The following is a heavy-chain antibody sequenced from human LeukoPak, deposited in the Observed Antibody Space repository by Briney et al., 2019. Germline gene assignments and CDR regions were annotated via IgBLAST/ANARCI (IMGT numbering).Heavy chain of an antibody. Sequence: GGSLRLSCAASGFTFSSYAMSWVRQAPGKGLEWVSAISGSGGSTYYADSVKGRFTISRDNSKNTLYLQMNSLRAEDTVVYYCAKGGSAIVVVAATNFDYWGQGTLVTVSS. D-gene: IGHD2-15*01. J-gene: IGHJ4*02. CDR2: ISGSGGST. V-gene: IGHV3-23*01. CDR3: AKGGSAIVVVAATNFDY. CDR1: GFTFSSYA.